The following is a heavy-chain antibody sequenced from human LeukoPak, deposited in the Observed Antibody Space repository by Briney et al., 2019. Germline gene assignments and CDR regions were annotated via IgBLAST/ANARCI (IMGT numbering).Heavy chain of an antibody. CDR2: INPNSGGT. D-gene: IGHD2-2*01. V-gene: IGHV1-2*02. Sequence: ASVKVSCKASGYTFTGYYMHWVRQAPGQGLEWMGWINPNSGGTNCAQKFQGRVTMTRDTSISTAYMELSRLRSDDTAVYYCARDLPAGYYYYYGMDVWGQGTTVTVSS. CDR3: ARDLPAGYYYYYGMDV. CDR1: GYTFTGYY. J-gene: IGHJ6*02.